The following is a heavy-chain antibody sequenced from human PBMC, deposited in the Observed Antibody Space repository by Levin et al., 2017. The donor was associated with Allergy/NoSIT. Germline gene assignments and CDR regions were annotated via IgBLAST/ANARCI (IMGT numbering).Heavy chain of an antibody. CDR2: TYYRSKWYN. V-gene: IGHV6-1*01. D-gene: IGHD6-13*01. CDR3: ARDDGYSSSWYYGKIGWFDP. Sequence: SQTLSLTCAISGDSVSSNSAAWHWIRQSPSRGLEWLGRTYYRSKWYNDYAVSVKSRITINPDTSKNQFSLQLNSVTPEDTAVYYCARDDGYSSSWYYGKIGWFDPWGQGTLVTVSS. CDR1: GDSVSSNSAA. J-gene: IGHJ5*02.